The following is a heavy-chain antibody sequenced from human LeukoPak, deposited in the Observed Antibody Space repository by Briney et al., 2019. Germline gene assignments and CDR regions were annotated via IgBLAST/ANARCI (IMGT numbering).Heavy chain of an antibody. CDR3: ANGNRCTSPNCLGYYYFYMDA. V-gene: IGHV3-23*01. CDR1: GFTFSSYA. CDR2: FSGSGGTT. D-gene: IGHD2-8*01. Sequence: GGSLRLSCAASGFTFSSYAMNWVRQAPGRGLEWVSGFSGSGGTTYYADSVKGRFTISRDNSKNTLYLQMNSLRAEDTAVYYCANGNRCTSPNCLGYYYFYMDAWGKGPTVTVSS. J-gene: IGHJ6*03.